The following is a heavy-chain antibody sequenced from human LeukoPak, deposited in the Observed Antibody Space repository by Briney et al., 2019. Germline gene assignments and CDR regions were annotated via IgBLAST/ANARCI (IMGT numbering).Heavy chain of an antibody. CDR1: GXSISSYY. CDR2: IYYSGST. Sequence: SETLSLTCTVSGXSISSYYWSWIRQPPGKGLEWIGYIYYSGSTNYNPSLKSRVTISVDTSKNQFSLKLSSVTAADTAVYYCARDRPYSSSWFSGYGMDVWGQGTTVTVSS. J-gene: IGHJ6*02. CDR3: ARDRPYSSSWFSGYGMDV. D-gene: IGHD6-13*01. V-gene: IGHV4-59*12.